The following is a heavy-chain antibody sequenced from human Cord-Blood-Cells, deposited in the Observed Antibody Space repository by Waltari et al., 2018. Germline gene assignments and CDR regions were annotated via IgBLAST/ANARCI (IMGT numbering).Heavy chain of an antibody. Sequence: QVQLVESGGGVVQPGRSLRLSCAASGFTFSSYAMHWVRQAPGKGLGWVAVISYDGSNKYYADSVKGRFTISRDKSKNTLYLQMNSLRAEDTAVYYCARDDQDILTGYYFDYWGQGTLVTVSS. CDR1: GFTFSSYA. D-gene: IGHD3-9*01. CDR3: ARDDQDILTGYYFDY. V-gene: IGHV3-30-3*01. J-gene: IGHJ4*02. CDR2: ISYDGSNK.